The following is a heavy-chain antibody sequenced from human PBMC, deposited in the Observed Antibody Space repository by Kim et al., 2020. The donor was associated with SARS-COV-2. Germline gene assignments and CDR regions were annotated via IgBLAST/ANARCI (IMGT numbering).Heavy chain of an antibody. D-gene: IGHD6-19*01. V-gene: IGHV3-21*01. J-gene: IGHJ4*02. CDR3: ATNIAVAGFDY. CDR2: I. Sequence: IYYPDSVKRRFTISRDNAKNSLYLQMNSLRAEDTAVYYCATNIAVAGFDYWRQGTLVTVSS.